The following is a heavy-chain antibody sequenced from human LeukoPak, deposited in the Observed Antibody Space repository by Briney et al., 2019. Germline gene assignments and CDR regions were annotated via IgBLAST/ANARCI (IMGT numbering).Heavy chain of an antibody. Sequence: GGSLRLSCAASGFTFSNYNMNWVRQAPGKGLEWVSAISGSGGSTYYADSVKGRFTISRDNSKNTLYLQMNSLRAEDTAVYYCAKDWAGYCSSTSCYNLFDYWGQGTLVTVSS. CDR1: GFTFSNYN. V-gene: IGHV3-23*01. D-gene: IGHD2-2*02. J-gene: IGHJ4*02. CDR2: ISGSGGST. CDR3: AKDWAGYCSSTSCYNLFDY.